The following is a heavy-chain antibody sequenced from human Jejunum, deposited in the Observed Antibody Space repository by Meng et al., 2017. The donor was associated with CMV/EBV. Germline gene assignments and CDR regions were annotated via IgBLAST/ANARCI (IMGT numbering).Heavy chain of an antibody. D-gene: IGHD2-2*01. J-gene: IGHJ4*02. CDR1: GFTFSRYE. CDR2: ISSGSAII. CDR3: ARAGWAAIGY. Sequence: SCEASGFTFSRYEMTWVRQAPGKGLEWVSYISSGSAIIYYADSVKGRFTISRDNAKSSLYLQMNSLRAEDTALYYCARAGWAAIGYWGQGTVVTVSS. V-gene: IGHV3-48*03.